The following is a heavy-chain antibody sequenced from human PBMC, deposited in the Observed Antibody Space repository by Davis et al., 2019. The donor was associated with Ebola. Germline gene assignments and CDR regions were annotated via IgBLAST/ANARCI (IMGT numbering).Heavy chain of an antibody. J-gene: IGHJ4*02. D-gene: IGHD6-19*01. Sequence: AASVKVSCKPSGGSFSSSAPNWVRQAPGQGLEWMGGIIPVFGSVTYAQRFQGRVTITTDTSASTVYLDLTSLRSDDTAVFYCARASFGYNSGWYADYWGPGSLVTVSS. CDR1: GGSFSSSA. V-gene: IGHV1-69*05. CDR3: ARASFGYNSGWYADY. CDR2: IIPVFGSV.